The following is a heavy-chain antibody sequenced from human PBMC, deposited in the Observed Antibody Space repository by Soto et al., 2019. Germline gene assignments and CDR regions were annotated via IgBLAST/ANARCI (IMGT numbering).Heavy chain of an antibody. J-gene: IGHJ6*03. Sequence: GGSLRLSCTASGFTFGDYAMSWFRQAPGKGLEWVGFIRSKAYGGTTEYAASVKGRFTISRDDSKSIAYLQMNSLKTEDTAVYYCTRYGSGKTQGTDYMDVWGKGTTVTVSS. V-gene: IGHV3-49*03. CDR2: IRSKAYGGTT. CDR1: GFTFGDYA. CDR3: TRYGSGKTQGTDYMDV. D-gene: IGHD3-10*01.